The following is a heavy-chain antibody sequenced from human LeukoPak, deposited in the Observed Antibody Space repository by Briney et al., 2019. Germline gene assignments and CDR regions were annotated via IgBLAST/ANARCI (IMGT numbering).Heavy chain of an antibody. CDR2: IYPADSET. V-gene: IGHV5-51*01. J-gene: IGHJ4*02. D-gene: IGHD1-26*01. CDR1: GYSFTSYW. Sequence: GESLKISCKPSGYSFTSYWIGWVRQMPGKGLEWMGIIYPADSETRYSPSFQGLVTISVDKSISTAYLQWSSLKASDTGIYYCASGGWVGATVFDYWGQGTRVTVPS. CDR3: ASGGWVGATVFDY.